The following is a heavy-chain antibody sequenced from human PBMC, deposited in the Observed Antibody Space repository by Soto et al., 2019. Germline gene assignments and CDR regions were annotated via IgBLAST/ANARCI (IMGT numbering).Heavy chain of an antibody. V-gene: IGHV4-39*01. J-gene: IGHJ6*01. CDR3: AAQYYYYSSCYYYSVYGMDL. Sequence: IRQPPGKGLEWIGSIYYSGRTYYNPSLKSRLTISVDTSKNQFSLKLSSVTAADTAVYYCAAQYYYYSSCYYYSVYGMDLCGYATT. D-gene: IGHD3-22*01. CDR2: IYYSGRT.